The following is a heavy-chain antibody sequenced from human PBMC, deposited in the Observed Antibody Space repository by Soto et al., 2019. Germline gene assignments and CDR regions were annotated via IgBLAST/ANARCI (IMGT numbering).Heavy chain of an antibody. CDR2: FDPEDGET. V-gene: IGHV1-24*01. J-gene: IGHJ5*02. Sequence: ASVKVSCKVSGYTLTELSMHWVRQAPGKGLEWMGGFDPEDGETIYAQKFQGRVTMTEDTSTDTAYMELSSLRSEDTAVYYCARVAAAGTGFDPWGQGTLVTVSS. CDR1: GYTLTELS. D-gene: IGHD6-13*01. CDR3: ARVAAAGTGFDP.